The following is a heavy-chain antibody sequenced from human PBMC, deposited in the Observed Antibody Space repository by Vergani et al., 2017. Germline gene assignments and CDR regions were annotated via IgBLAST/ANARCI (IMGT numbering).Heavy chain of an antibody. CDR3: ARGGSYGYVWWFDP. Sequence: QVQLQQWGAGLLKPSETLSLTCAAYGGSFSGYYWSWIRQPPGKGLEWIGEINHSGSTNYNPSLKSRVTISVDTSKNQSSLKLSSVTAADTAVYYCARGGSYGYVWWFDPWGQGTLVTVSS. D-gene: IGHD5-18*01. CDR2: INHSGST. V-gene: IGHV4-34*01. J-gene: IGHJ5*02. CDR1: GGSFSGYY.